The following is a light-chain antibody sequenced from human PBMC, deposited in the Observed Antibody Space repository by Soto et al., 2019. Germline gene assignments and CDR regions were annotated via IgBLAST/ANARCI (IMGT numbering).Light chain of an antibody. CDR2: GAS. V-gene: IGKV3-20*01. Sequence: EIVLTQSPGTLSLSPGEIATLSCRASQSVSSSFLGWYQQKPGQAPRLLISGASSRATGIPDRFSGSGSGTDFTLTISRLEPEDFAVYYCQQYGSSPPYTFGQGTKLEIK. CDR1: QSVSSSF. J-gene: IGKJ2*01. CDR3: QQYGSSPPYT.